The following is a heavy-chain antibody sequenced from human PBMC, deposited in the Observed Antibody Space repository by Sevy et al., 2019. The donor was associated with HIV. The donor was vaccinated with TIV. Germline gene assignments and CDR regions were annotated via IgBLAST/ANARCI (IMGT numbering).Heavy chain of an antibody. CDR1: GFTFSDYA. Sequence: GSLRLSCAASGFTFSDYAMHWVRQVPGKGLEWIGNIYFTGNTDYSPSLKSRVTLSLDTSKSQFSLTLKSVTAADTAIYFCARDSTTRPRVLDYWGQGTLVTVSS. CDR3: ARDSTTRPRVLDY. V-gene: IGHV4-59*01. D-gene: IGHD1-1*01. CDR2: IYFTGNT. J-gene: IGHJ4*02.